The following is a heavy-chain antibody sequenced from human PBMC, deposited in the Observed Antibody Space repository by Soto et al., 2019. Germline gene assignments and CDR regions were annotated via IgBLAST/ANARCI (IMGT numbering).Heavy chain of an antibody. V-gene: IGHV3-9*01. CDR2: ISWNSGSI. CDR3: AKDSRSSGWDTFDY. D-gene: IGHD6-19*01. CDR1: GFTFDDYA. Sequence: EVQLVESGGGLVQPGRSLRLSCAASGFTFDDYAMHWVRQAPGKGLEWVSGISWNSGSIGYADSVKGRFTISRDNAKNSLYLQMNSLRAEDTALYYCAKDSRSSGWDTFDYWGQGTLVTVSS. J-gene: IGHJ4*02.